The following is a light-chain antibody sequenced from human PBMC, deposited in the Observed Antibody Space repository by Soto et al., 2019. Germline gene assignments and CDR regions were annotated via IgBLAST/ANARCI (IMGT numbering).Light chain of an antibody. J-gene: IGKJ1*01. CDR3: QQHSDWPWT. CDR1: EGLTNSY. Sequence: EIVLTQSPGTLSLSPGERATLSCRASEGLTNSYLAWYQQKPGQAPSLLIYGASSRATGIPDRFSGSGSGTDFTLTISSLEPEDFAVYYCQQHSDWPWTFGQGTKV. CDR2: GAS. V-gene: IGKV3D-20*02.